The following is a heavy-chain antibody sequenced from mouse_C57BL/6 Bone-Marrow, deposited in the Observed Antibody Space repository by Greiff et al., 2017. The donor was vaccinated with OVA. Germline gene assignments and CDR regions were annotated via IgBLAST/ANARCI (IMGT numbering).Heavy chain of an antibody. J-gene: IGHJ4*01. CDR3: ARRYYYAMDY. CDR2: ISNGGGST. V-gene: IGHV5-12*01. CDR1: GFTFSDYY. Sequence: EVQRVESGGGLVQPGGSLKLSCAASGFTFSDYYMYWVRQTPEKRLEWVAYISNGGGSTYYPDTVKGRFTISRDNAKNTLYLQMSRLKSEDTAMYYCARRYYYAMDYWGQGTSVTVSS.